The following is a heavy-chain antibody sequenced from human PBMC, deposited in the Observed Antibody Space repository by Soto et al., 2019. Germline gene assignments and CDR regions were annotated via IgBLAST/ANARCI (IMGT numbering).Heavy chain of an antibody. J-gene: IGHJ6*02. V-gene: IGHV1-69*12. D-gene: IGHD1-7*01. CDR1: GGTFSSYA. Sequence: QVQLVQSGAEVKKPGSSVKVSCKASGGTFSSYAISWVRQAPGQGLEWMGGIIPIFGTANYAQKFQGRVTITADESTSTAYMELSSLRSEDTAVYYCARALNGHYLKRGAQTDYYYGMDVWGQGTTVTVSS. CDR3: ARALNGHYLKRGAQTDYYYGMDV. CDR2: IIPIFGTA.